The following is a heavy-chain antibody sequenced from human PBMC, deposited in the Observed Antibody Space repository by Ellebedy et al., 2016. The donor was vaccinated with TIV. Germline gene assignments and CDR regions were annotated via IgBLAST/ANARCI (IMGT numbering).Heavy chain of an antibody. CDR1: GFTFASSS. V-gene: IGHV3-23*01. CDR3: AKDSKEFRS. D-gene: IGHD2/OR15-2a*01. CDR2: ITTPGVST. J-gene: IGHJ5*02. Sequence: PGGSLRLSCAASGFTFASSSMSLVRQAPGKGLEWVSTITTPGVSTFYADSVKGRFTISRDNSKNTLYLQMNRLRADDTAVYYCAKDSKEFRSWGQGTLVTVSS.